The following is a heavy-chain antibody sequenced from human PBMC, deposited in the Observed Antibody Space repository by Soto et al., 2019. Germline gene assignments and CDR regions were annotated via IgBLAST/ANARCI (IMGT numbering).Heavy chain of an antibody. D-gene: IGHD4-17*01. CDR2: IYYSGST. J-gene: IGHJ4*02. V-gene: IGHV4-59*01. CDR3: ARLKDYGGSFDY. Sequence: PSETLSLTCTVSGGSISSYDWSWIRQPPGKGLEWIGYIYYSGSTNYNPSLKSRVTISVDTSKNQFSLKLSSVTAADTAVYYCARLKDYGGSFDYWGQGTLVTVSS. CDR1: GGSISSYD.